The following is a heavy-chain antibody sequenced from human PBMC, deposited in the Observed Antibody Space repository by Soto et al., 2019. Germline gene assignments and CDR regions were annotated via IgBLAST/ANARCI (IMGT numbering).Heavy chain of an antibody. CDR3: ARALTSDGAGSYYLRYYYYGMDV. CDR2: VHYSGNT. D-gene: IGHD3-10*01. Sequence: PSETLSLTCSVSGDSISSGRFHWGWIRQPPGKGLEFIATVHYSGNTHYNPSLRSRVTIFVDTSKNQFSLKLSSVTAADTAVYYCARALTSDGAGSYYLRYYYYGMDVWGQGTTVTVSS. V-gene: IGHV4-39*01. CDR1: GDSISSGRFH. J-gene: IGHJ6*02.